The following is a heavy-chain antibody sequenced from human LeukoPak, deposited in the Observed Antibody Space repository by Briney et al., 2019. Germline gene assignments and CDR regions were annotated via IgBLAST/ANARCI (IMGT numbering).Heavy chain of an antibody. V-gene: IGHV3-30*03. CDR1: GFTFSSYG. Sequence: AGGSLRLSCAASGFTFSSYGMHWVRQAPGKGLEWVAVISYDGSNKYYADSVKGRFTISRDNSKNTLYLQVNSLRAEDTAVYYCAIPRRDIVVVPAAIDYWGQGTLVTVSS. CDR2: ISYDGSNK. J-gene: IGHJ4*02. D-gene: IGHD2-2*01. CDR3: AIPRRDIVVVPAAIDY.